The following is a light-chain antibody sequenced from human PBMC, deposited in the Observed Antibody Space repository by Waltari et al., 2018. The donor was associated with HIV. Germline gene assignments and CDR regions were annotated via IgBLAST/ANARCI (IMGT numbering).Light chain of an antibody. V-gene: IGLV2-8*01. Sequence: QPTLTQPPSASGSPGQPVTISCPGTSSDIGGYNYVSWYQQHPGKAPKLIMTEVTKRPSGVPDRFSGSKSGNTASLTVSGLQADDEALYYCSSFAPTNKFYVLFGGGTTLTVL. J-gene: IGLJ2*01. CDR1: SSDIGGYNY. CDR2: EVT. CDR3: SSFAPTNKFYVL.